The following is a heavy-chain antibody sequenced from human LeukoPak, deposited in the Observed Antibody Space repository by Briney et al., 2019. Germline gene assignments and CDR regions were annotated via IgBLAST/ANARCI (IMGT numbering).Heavy chain of an antibody. CDR1: GGSISSSSYY. J-gene: IGHJ4*02. CDR2: IYYSGST. Sequence: SETLSLTCTVSGGSISSSSYYWGWIRQPPGKGLEWIGSIYYSGSTYYNPSLKSRVTISVDSSKSQFSLKLSSVTAADTAVYYCARDPYSAGRAFYFDYWGQGTLVTVSS. CDR3: ARDPYSAGRAFYFDY. D-gene: IGHD1-26*01. V-gene: IGHV4-39*07.